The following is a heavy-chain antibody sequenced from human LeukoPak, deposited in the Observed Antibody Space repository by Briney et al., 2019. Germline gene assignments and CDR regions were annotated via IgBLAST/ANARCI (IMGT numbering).Heavy chain of an antibody. CDR3: AKDAILAWGMDG. CDR2: ISWNSGSI. CDR1: GFTFDDYA. J-gene: IGHJ6*02. Sequence: GGYLRLSCAASGFTFDDYAMHWVRQAPGKGLVWVSGISWNSGSIGYADSVKGRFTISRDNAKNSLYLQMNSLRAEDTALYYCAKDAILAWGMDGWGQGTTVTVSS. V-gene: IGHV3-9*01.